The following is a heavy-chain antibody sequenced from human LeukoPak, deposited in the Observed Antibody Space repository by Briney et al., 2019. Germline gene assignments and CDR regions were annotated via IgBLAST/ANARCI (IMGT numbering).Heavy chain of an antibody. Sequence: SETLSLTCAVYGGSFSGYYWSWIRQPPGKGLEWIGEINHSGSTNYNPSLKSRVTISVDTSKNQFSLKLSSVTAADTAVYYCARGFLSAAAGTWWFDPWGQGTLVTVSS. CDR3: ARGFLSAAAGTWWFDP. J-gene: IGHJ5*02. D-gene: IGHD6-13*01. V-gene: IGHV4-34*01. CDR2: INHSGST. CDR1: GGSFSGYY.